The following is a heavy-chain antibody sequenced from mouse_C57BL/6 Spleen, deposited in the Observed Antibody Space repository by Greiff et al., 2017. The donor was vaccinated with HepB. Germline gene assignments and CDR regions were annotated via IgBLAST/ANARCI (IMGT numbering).Heavy chain of an antibody. CDR2: ISSGSSTI. CDR3: ARGAVATEGLGY. D-gene: IGHD1-1*01. V-gene: IGHV5-17*01. CDR1: GFTFSDYG. Sequence: DVKLVESGGGLVKPGGSLKLSCAASGFTFSDYGMHWVRQAPEKGLEWVAYISSGSSTIYYADTVKGRFTISRDNAKNTLFLQMTSLRSEDTAMYYCARGAVATEGLGYWGQGTTLTVSS. J-gene: IGHJ2*01.